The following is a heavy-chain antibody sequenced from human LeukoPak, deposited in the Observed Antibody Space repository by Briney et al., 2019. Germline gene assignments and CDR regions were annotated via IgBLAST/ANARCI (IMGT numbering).Heavy chain of an antibody. D-gene: IGHD5-12*01. V-gene: IGHV3-74*01. Sequence: GGSLRLSCEASGFTFSSYWMHWVRQVPGKGLVWVSRINSDGIITNYADSVRGRFTISRDNAKDTLYLQMNSLRVEDTAVYYCARVWLPGWGQGTLVTVSS. J-gene: IGHJ4*02. CDR1: GFTFSSYW. CDR2: INSDGIIT. CDR3: ARVWLPG.